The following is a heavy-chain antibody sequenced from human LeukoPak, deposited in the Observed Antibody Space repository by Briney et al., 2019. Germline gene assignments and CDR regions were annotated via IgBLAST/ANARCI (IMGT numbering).Heavy chain of an antibody. D-gene: IGHD6-13*01. V-gene: IGHV3-48*03. CDR1: GFTFSSYE. CDR2: ISSSGSTI. J-gene: IGHJ4*02. Sequence: GGSLRLSCAASGFTFSSYEMNWVRQAPGKGLEWVSYISSSGSTIYYADSVKGRFTISRDNAKNSLYLQMNSLRAEDTAVYYCASGSSSRPFDYWGQGTLVTVSS. CDR3: ASGSSSRPFDY.